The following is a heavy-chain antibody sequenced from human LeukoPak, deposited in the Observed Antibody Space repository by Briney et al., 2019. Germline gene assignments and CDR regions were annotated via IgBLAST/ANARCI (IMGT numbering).Heavy chain of an antibody. V-gene: IGHV4-39*07. D-gene: IGHD6-13*01. CDR2: IYYSGST. CDR3: ARVGSSSWYGYFDY. Sequence: SETLSLTCTVSGGSISSSFYYWGWIRQPPGKGLEWIGSIYYSGSTYYNPSLKSRVTISLDTSKNQFSLKLRSVTAADTAVYYCARVGSSSWYGYFDYWGQGTLVTVSS. CDR1: GGSISSSFYY. J-gene: IGHJ4*02.